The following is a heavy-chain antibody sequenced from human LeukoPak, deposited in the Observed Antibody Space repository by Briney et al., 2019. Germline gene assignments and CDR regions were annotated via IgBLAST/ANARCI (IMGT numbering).Heavy chain of an antibody. D-gene: IGHD6-25*01. CDR3: ARDVGSAPFDY. CDR2: IWGDENHK. Sequence: GRSLRLSCAASGFTLSSSGMHWVRQAPGKGLEWVAVIWGDENHKYYGDSVRGRFTISRDNAKNTLYLQMDSLRVEDTAVYYCARDVGSAPFDYWGQGTLVTASS. V-gene: IGHV3-33*01. CDR1: GFTLSSSG. J-gene: IGHJ4*02.